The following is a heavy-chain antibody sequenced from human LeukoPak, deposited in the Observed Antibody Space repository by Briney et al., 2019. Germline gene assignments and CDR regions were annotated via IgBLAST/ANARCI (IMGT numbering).Heavy chain of an antibody. D-gene: IGHD3-10*01. Sequence: GESLRISCKGSGYSFTSYWIGWVRHVPGKGLEYMGIIYPSDSDTRYSPSFQGQVTISADKSISTAYLQWSSLKASDTAMYYCATLVGYGSFFDYWGQGTLVTVSS. CDR3: ATLVGYGSFFDY. J-gene: IGHJ4*02. CDR2: IYPSDSDT. V-gene: IGHV5-51*01. CDR1: GYSFTSYW.